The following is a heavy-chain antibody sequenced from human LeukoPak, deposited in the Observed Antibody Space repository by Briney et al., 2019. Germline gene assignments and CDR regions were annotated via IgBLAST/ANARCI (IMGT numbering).Heavy chain of an antibody. CDR1: GFTVSNNY. J-gene: IGHJ4*02. CDR2: VYSAGST. D-gene: IGHD6-13*01. Sequence: GGSLRLSCAASGFTVSNNYMSWVRQAPGKALEWVSVVYSAGSTYYADSVKGRFTISRDNSKNTLYLQMNSLRAEDTAVYYCARHIPGYSSSLGYWGQGTLVAVSS. V-gene: IGHV3-53*01. CDR3: ARHIPGYSSSLGY.